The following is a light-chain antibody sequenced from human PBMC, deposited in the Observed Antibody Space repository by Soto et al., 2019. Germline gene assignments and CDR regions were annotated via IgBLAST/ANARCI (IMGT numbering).Light chain of an antibody. Sequence: DIQMTQSPSSLSASVGDRVIITCRASQGIGDDLGWYQQKPGKAPKRLIYAASSLQSGVPSRFSGSGSGTDFTLTINSLQPDDFASYYCLQQNTYPWTFGPGTKVEVK. CDR3: LQQNTYPWT. CDR2: AAS. J-gene: IGKJ1*01. CDR1: QGIGDD. V-gene: IGKV1-17*01.